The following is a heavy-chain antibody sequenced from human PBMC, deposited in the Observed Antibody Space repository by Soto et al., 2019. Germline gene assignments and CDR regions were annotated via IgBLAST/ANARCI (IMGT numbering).Heavy chain of an antibody. Sequence: EVQLVESGGGLVQPGGSLRLSCAASGFTFSSYSMNWVRQAPGKGLEWVSYISSSSSTIYYADPVKGRLTITRDNAKDSRYLQCSSRRDEDTAVDYCARDSGYIDDHNDYWGQGTLVTVS. CDR3: ARDSGYIDDHNDY. D-gene: IGHD1-1*01. CDR2: ISSSSSTI. J-gene: IGHJ4*02. CDR1: GFTFSSYS. V-gene: IGHV3-48*02.